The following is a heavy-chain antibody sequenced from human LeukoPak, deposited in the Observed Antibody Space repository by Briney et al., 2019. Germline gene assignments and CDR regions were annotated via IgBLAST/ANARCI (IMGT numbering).Heavy chain of an antibody. D-gene: IGHD5-18*01. CDR1: GGSISSGGYS. CDR3: ASGGYSYGFDY. V-gene: IGHV4-30-2*01. Sequence: SETLSLTCAVSGGSISSGGYSWSWIRQPPGKGLEWTGYIYHSGSTYYNPSLKSRVTISVDRSKNQFSLKLSSVTAADTAVYYCASGGYSYGFDYWGQGTLVTVSS. CDR2: IYHSGST. J-gene: IGHJ4*02.